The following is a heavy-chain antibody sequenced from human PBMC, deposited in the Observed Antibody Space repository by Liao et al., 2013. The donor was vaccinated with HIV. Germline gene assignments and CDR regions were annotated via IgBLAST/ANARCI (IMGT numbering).Heavy chain of an antibody. D-gene: IGHD2-15*01. J-gene: IGHJ4*02. CDR3: AREGGYCSGGSCRLYYFDY. CDR1: GGSFTGYH. CDR2: INHSGST. Sequence: QVQLQESGPGLVKPSETLSLTCAVYGGSFTGYHWSWIRQPPGKGLEWIGEINHSGSTEYNPSLKSRVTISIDTSKNQFSLKLSSVTAADTAVYYCAREGGYCSGGSCRLYYFDYWGQGTLVTVSS. V-gene: IGHV4-34*09.